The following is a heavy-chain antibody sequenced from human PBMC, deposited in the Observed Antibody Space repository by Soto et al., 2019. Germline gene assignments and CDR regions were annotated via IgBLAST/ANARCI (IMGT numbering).Heavy chain of an antibody. J-gene: IGHJ4*02. CDR3: ARFRFMVRGVIVRDH. CDR2: INHSGST. CDR1: GGSFSGYY. V-gene: IGHV4-34*01. Sequence: LSLTCAVYGGSFSGYYWSWFRQPPGKGLEWIGEINHSGSTNYNPSLKSRVTISVDTSKNQFSLKLSSVTAADTAVYYCARFRFMVRGVIVRDHWGQGTLVTAPQ. D-gene: IGHD3-10*01.